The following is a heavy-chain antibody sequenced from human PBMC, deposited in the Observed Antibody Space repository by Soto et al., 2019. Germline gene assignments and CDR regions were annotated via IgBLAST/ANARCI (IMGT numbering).Heavy chain of an antibody. D-gene: IGHD5-12*01. Sequence: QVQLVESGGGVVQPGRSLRLSCATSGFTFSRYGIHWVRQAPGKGLEWVAVTSHDGTNKYYTDSVKGRFIISRVNSKNTLYLEMNSLRAEDTAVYYCAKETVATIRPTRIYYYYGLDVWGQGTTVSVSS. CDR3: AKETVATIRPTRIYYYYGLDV. CDR2: TSHDGTNK. CDR1: GFTFSRYG. J-gene: IGHJ6*02. V-gene: IGHV3-30*18.